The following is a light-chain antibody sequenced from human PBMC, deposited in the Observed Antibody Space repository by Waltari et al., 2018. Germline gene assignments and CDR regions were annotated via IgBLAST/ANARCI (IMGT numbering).Light chain of an antibody. CDR2: DAS. Sequence: EIVLTQSPATLSLSPGERATLPCRARQSVSSSLAWYQQKPGQAPRLLIYDASNRATGIPARFSGSGSGTDFTLTISSLEPEDFAVYYCQQRSNWPPITFGQGTRLEIK. CDR3: QQRSNWPPIT. V-gene: IGKV3-11*01. J-gene: IGKJ5*01. CDR1: QSVSSS.